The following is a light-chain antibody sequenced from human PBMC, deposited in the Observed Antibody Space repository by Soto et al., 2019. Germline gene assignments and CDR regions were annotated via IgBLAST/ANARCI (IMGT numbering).Light chain of an antibody. CDR3: QQANSFPVT. CDR1: QDISSW. V-gene: IGKV1-12*01. Sequence: GDSVTITCRASQDISSWVAWYQQRPGRAPTLLIYGASTLQSGVPSRFSGSGFGTEFTLTISNLLPEDVGTYYCQQANSFPVTFGQGTQLDIK. J-gene: IGKJ5*01. CDR2: GAS.